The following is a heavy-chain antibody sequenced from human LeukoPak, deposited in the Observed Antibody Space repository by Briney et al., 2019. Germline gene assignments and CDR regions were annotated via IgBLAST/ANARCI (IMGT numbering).Heavy chain of an antibody. CDR1: GGSISSGDYY. CDR3: ASYGDLQYFQH. J-gene: IGHJ1*01. CDR2: IYYSGST. D-gene: IGHD4-17*01. Sequence: PSQTLSLTCTVSGGSISSGDYYWSWIRQPPGEGLGWIGYIYYSGSTYYNPSLKSRVTISVDTSKNQFSLKLSSVTAADTAVYYCASYGDLQYFQHWGQGTLVTVSS. V-gene: IGHV4-30-4*08.